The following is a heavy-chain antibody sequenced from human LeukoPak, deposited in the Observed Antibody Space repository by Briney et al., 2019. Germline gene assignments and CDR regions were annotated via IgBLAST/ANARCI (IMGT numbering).Heavy chain of an antibody. CDR1: GFMFSNYW. Sequence: GGSLRLSCVASGFMFSNYWMTWVRQAPGKGLEGVANINGEGSEKHYVDSLKGRFTISRDNAKNSLYLQMNSLSAEDTAVYYCASEINWGSGAFDVWGQRTMVTVSS. D-gene: IGHD7-27*01. CDR2: INGEGSEK. V-gene: IGHV3-7*01. J-gene: IGHJ3*01. CDR3: ASEINWGSGAFDV.